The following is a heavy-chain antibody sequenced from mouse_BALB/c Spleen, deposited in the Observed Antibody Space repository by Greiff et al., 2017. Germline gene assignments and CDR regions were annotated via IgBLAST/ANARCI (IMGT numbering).Heavy chain of an antibody. CDR1: GFTFSSYA. CDR3: ARFYGNYEDDYAMDY. CDR2: ISSGGSYI. Sequence: EVQGVESGGGLVKPGGSLKLSCAASGFTFSSYAMSWVRQSPEKRLEWVAGISSGGSYISYPDTVTGRFTISRDNAKNPLYLEMSSLRSEDTAMYDCARFYGNYEDDYAMDYWGQGTSVTVAS. J-gene: IGHJ4*01. D-gene: IGHD2-1*01. V-gene: IGHV5-9-4*01.